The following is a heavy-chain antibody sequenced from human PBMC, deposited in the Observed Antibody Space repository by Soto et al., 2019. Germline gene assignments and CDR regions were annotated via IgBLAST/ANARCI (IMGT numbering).Heavy chain of an antibody. CDR2: IDPSGGGK. J-gene: IGHJ5*02. CDR1: GYTFTIYY. CDR3: ARDRVDCSGGNCWRSVEDT. V-gene: IGHV1-46*01. D-gene: IGHD2-15*01. Sequence: QVQLVQSGAEVKKPGASVKVSCKASGYTFTIYYMHWVRQAPGQGLEWMGIIDPSGGGKSYEQKFQGRLAMTRDTSTSTVYMELSSLRSEDTAVYYCARDRVDCSGGNCWRSVEDTWGQGTLVTVSS.